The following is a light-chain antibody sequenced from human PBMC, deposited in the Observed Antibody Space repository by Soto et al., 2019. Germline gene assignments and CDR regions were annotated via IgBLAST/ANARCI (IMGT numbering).Light chain of an antibody. CDR3: QVWDSSTV. V-gene: IGLV3-9*01. CDR2: RDS. Sequence: SYELTQPLSVSVALGQTARITCGGNNIGSKNVHWYQQKPGQAPVLVIYRDSNRPSGIPERFSGSNSGNTATLTISRAQAGAEADYYCQVWDSSTVFGGGTKVTVL. CDR1: NIGSKN. J-gene: IGLJ2*01.